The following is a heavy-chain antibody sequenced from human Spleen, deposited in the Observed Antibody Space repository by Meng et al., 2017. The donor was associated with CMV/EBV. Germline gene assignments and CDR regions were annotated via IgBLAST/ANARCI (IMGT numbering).Heavy chain of an antibody. J-gene: IGHJ4*02. CDR1: GYNFDGYG. Sequence: ASVKVSCKASGYNFDGYGISWVRQAPGQGLEWMGWISAYNGNTNYAQKLQGRVTMTTDTSTSTAYMELRSLRSDDTAVYYCARKTILTYYCSSTSCYGMLDYWGQGTLVTVSS. CDR2: ISAYNGNT. D-gene: IGHD2-2*01. CDR3: ARKTILTYYCSSTSCYGMLDY. V-gene: IGHV1-18*01.